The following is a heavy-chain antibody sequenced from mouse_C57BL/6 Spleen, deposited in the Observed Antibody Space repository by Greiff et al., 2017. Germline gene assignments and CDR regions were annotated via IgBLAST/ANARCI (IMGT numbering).Heavy chain of an antibody. D-gene: IGHD1-1*01. J-gene: IGHJ4*01. CDR3: ARTVSVVATRLYAMDY. Sequence: QVQLQQSGAELARPGASVKMSCKASGYTFTSYTMHWVKQRPGQGLEWIGYINPSSGYTKYNQKFKDKATLTADKSSSTAYMQLSSLTSEDSAVYYCARTVSVVATRLYAMDYWGQGPSVTASS. CDR1: GYTFTSYT. CDR2: INPSSGYT. V-gene: IGHV1-4*01.